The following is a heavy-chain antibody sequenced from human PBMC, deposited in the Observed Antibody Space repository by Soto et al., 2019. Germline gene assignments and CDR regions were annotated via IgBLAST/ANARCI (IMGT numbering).Heavy chain of an antibody. CDR3: AIIRTHSYSFDI. CDR2: INSNSGAT. Sequence: ASVKVSCKASGYSFAGFYIHWMRQAPGQGLEWVGSINSNSGATTYAQKFQDSVAMTRDTSASTAYMDLNRLTSDDTAIYYCAIIRTHSYSFDIWGQGTMVTVSS. V-gene: IGHV1-2*04. D-gene: IGHD2-21*01. CDR1: GYSFAGFY. J-gene: IGHJ3*02.